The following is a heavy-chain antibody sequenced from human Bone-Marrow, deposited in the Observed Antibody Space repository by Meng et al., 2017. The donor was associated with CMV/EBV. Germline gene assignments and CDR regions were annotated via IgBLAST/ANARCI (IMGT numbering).Heavy chain of an antibody. D-gene: IGHD4-17*01. Sequence: GGSLRLSCVASGFTFSSYGMNWVRQAPGKGLDWLANIKQDGSEKYYLDSVKGRFTITRDNAKNSLYLQMNSLRAEDTAVYYCATAPYGDSPLVDWGQGTLVTVSS. V-gene: IGHV3-7*01. CDR1: GFTFSSYG. CDR3: ATAPYGDSPLVD. J-gene: IGHJ4*02. CDR2: IKQDGSEK.